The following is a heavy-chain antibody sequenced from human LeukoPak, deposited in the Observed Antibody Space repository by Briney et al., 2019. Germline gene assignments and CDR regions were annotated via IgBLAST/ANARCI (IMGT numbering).Heavy chain of an antibody. V-gene: IGHV4-34*01. CDR3: ARGSDIVVVPVADPLDHYGMDV. CDR1: GGSFSGYY. Sequence: SETLSLTCAVYGGSFSGYYWSWIRQPPGKGLEWIGEINHSGSTNYNPSLKSRVTISVDTSKNQFSLKLSSVTAADTAVYYCARGSDIVVVPVADPLDHYGMDVWGQGTTVTVSS. J-gene: IGHJ6*02. D-gene: IGHD2-2*01. CDR2: INHSGST.